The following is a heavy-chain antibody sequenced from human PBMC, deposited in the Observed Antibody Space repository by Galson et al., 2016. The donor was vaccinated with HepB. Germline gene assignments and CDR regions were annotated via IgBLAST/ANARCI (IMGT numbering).Heavy chain of an antibody. CDR2: ISVSTNYI. CDR1: GFTFSAYS. CDR3: ARDSIIVGATQDIDD. Sequence: SLRLSCAASGFTFSAYSMNWLRQAPGKGLEWVSSISVSTNYIYYADSVKGRFTISRDNAKNSLYLQMNSLRAEDTAVYYCARDSIIVGATQDIDDWGQGTLVTVSS. J-gene: IGHJ4*02. D-gene: IGHD1-26*01. V-gene: IGHV3-21*01.